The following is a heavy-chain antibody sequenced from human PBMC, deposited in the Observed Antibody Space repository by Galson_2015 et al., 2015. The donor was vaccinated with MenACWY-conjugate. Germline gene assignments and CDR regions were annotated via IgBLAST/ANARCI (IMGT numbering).Heavy chain of an antibody. CDR1: CGSASSSGYY. Sequence: GLVKPSETLSLTCTVSCGSASSSGYYWTWIRQPPGKGLEWIGLIYDSGTTKYNPSLKGRVTISLDTSKNQVSLKLSSVTAADTAVYYCAREFSYWAQGTLVTVSS. CDR3: AREFSY. J-gene: IGHJ4*02. V-gene: IGHV4-61*08. D-gene: IGHD2/OR15-2a*01. CDR2: IYDSGTT.